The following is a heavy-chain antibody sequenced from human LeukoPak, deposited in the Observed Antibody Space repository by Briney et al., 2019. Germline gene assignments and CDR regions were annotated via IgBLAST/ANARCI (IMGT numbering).Heavy chain of an antibody. CDR3: ARAPNTVTTDYYYYGMDV. CDR2: INPNSGGT. CDR1: GGTFSSYA. Sequence: GSSVKVSCKASGGTFSSYAISWVRQAPGQGLEWMGWINPNSGGTNYAQKFQGWVTMTRDTSISTAYMELSRLRSDDTAVYYCARAPNTVTTDYYYYGMDVWGQGTTVTVSS. V-gene: IGHV1-2*04. J-gene: IGHJ6*02. D-gene: IGHD4-17*01.